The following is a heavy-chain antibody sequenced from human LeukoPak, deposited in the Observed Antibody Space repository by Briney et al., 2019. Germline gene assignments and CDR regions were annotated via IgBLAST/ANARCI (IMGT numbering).Heavy chain of an antibody. CDR3: ARGGYYGSGNDFRFDP. CDR2: ICYSGST. CDR1: GGSMSSYY. Sequence: PSVTLSLTCTVSGGSMSSYYWSWIRQPPGKGLEWIGYICYSGSTNYKPSLKSRVTISVDTSKNQFSLKLSSVTAADTAVYYCARGGYYGSGNDFRFDPWGQGTLVTVSS. D-gene: IGHD3-10*01. J-gene: IGHJ5*02. V-gene: IGHV4-59*01.